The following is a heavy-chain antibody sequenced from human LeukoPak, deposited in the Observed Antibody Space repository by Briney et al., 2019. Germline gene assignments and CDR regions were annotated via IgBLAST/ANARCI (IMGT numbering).Heavy chain of an antibody. J-gene: IGHJ4*02. V-gene: IGHV3-7*01. D-gene: IGHD3-10*01. Sequence: GGSLRLSCAASGFTFSNSWMTWFRQAPGRLEWVANINHDGSEKNYVDSVEGRFTITRDNTKKSLYLQMNSLGAEDTAVYYCARGTALPGVDYWGQGTLVIVSS. CDR3: ARGTALPGVDY. CDR1: GFTFSNSW. CDR2: INHDGSEK.